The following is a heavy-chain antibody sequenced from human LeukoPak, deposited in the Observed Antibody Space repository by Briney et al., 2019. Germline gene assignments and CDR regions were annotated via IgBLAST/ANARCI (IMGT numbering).Heavy chain of an antibody. V-gene: IGHV3-49*04. D-gene: IGHD6-19*01. Sequence: GGSLRLSCTASGFTFGDYAMSWVHQAPGKGLEWVGFIRSKAYGGTTENAASVKGRFTISRDDSKSIAYLQMNSLKTEDTAVYYCTRVGRIAVVRYFDYWGQGTLVTVSS. J-gene: IGHJ4*02. CDR2: IRSKAYGGTT. CDR3: TRVGRIAVVRYFDY. CDR1: GFTFGDYA.